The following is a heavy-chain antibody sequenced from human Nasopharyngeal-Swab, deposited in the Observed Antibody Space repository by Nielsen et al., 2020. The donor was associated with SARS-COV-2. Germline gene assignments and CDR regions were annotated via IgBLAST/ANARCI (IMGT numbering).Heavy chain of an antibody. Sequence: GGSLRLSCAASGFIFSSYTMNWVRQAPGKGLEWVSSISSAGSYIYYADSVKGRFTISRDNALYLEMKCLSVEDTGVYYCAREDGLDVWGQGTTVTVSS. CDR3: AREDGLDV. J-gene: IGHJ6*02. V-gene: IGHV3-21*01. CDR2: ISSAGSYI. CDR1: GFIFSSYT.